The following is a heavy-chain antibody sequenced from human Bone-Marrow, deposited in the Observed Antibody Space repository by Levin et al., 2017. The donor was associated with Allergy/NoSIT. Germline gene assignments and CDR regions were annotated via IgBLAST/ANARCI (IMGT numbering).Heavy chain of an antibody. J-gene: IGHJ4*02. CDR1: GFSFSNAW. V-gene: IGHV3-15*07. CDR3: TTDPAVRNDNYGMGSNIY. CDR2: IKSKNDGGTT. D-gene: IGHD3-10*01. Sequence: NAGGSLRLSCEASGFSFSNAWMNWVRQAPGKGLEWVGRIKSKNDGGTTEYVAPVKGRFSISRDDSKNTVYLQMNSVKTEDTAVYYCTTDPAVRNDNYGMGSNIYWGQGALVTVSS.